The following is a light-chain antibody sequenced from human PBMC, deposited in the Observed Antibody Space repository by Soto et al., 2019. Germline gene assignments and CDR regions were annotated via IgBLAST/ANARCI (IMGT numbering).Light chain of an antibody. CDR1: QGVSSY. V-gene: IGKV3-11*01. CDR2: DAS. J-gene: IGKJ4*01. CDR3: QQSSNRPST. Sequence: DIVLTQSPATLSSSAGERVTLSCRASQGVSSYLAWYQQKPGQAPRLLIYDASKRASGIPTRFSGSGSGTVSPITSSLLDPEDVAFYCCQQSSNRPSTFGGGTKVEI.